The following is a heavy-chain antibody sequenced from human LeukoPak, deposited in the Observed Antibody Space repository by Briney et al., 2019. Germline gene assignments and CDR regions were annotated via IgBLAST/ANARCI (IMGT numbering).Heavy chain of an antibody. V-gene: IGHV3-66*01. CDR1: GFTFSSYA. CDR3: ARDQIVVVPAAIFHYGMDV. CDR2: IYSGGST. J-gene: IGHJ6*02. D-gene: IGHD2-2*01. Sequence: GGSLRLSCAASGFTFSSYAMSWVRQAPGKGLEWVSVIYSGGSTYYADSVKGRFTISRDNSKNTLYLQMNSLRAEDTAVYYCARDQIVVVPAAIFHYGMDVWGQGTTVTVSS.